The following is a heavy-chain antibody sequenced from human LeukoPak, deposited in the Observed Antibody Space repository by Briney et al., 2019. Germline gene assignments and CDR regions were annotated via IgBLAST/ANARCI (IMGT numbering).Heavy chain of an antibody. CDR2: INPNSGGT. V-gene: IGHV1-2*06. CDR1: GYTFTGYY. J-gene: IGHJ4*02. Sequence: ASVKVSCKASGYTFTGYYMHWVRQAPGQGLEWMGRINPNSGGTNYAQKFQGRVTMTRDTSISTAYMELSRLRSDDTAVYYCARDPASDTAMGVCWGQGTLVTVSS. D-gene: IGHD5-18*01. CDR3: ARDPASDTAMGVC.